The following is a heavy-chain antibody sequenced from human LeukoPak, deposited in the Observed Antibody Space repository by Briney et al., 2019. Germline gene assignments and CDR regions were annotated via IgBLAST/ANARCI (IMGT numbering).Heavy chain of an antibody. CDR2: IWYDGSNQ. CDR3: ARDMVYARVGFFDY. CDR1: GXTFSSYG. D-gene: IGHD2-8*01. V-gene: IGHV3-33*01. J-gene: IGHJ4*02. Sequence: GRSLRLSCAASGXTFSSYGIHWVRQAPGKGQEWVAIIWYDGSNQYYADSVKGRFTISRDNSKNTVFLQMNSLRAEDTAVYYCARDMVYARVGFFDYWGQGTLVTVSS.